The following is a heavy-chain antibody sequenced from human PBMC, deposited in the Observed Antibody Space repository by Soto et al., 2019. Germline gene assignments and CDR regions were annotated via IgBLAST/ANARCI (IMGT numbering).Heavy chain of an antibody. CDR1: GGSFSGYY. Sequence: QVQLQQWGAGLLKPSETLSLTCAVYGGSFSGYYWSWIRQPPGKGLEWIGEINHSGSTNYNPSLKSRVTISVDTSKNQFSLKLSSVTAADTAVYYCARKGRCCSGGSCYTRFDYWGQGTLVTVSS. CDR3: ARKGRCCSGGSCYTRFDY. D-gene: IGHD2-15*01. J-gene: IGHJ4*02. V-gene: IGHV4-34*01. CDR2: INHSGST.